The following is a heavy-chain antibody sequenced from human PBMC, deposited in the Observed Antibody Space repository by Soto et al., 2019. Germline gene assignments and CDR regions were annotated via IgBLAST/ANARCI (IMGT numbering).Heavy chain of an antibody. V-gene: IGHV5-51*01. CDR3: ARHLAVGCSSTSCYGGDFDY. CDR1: GYSFTSYW. J-gene: IGHJ4*02. Sequence: GESLKISCKGSGYSFTSYWIGWVRQMPGKGLEWMGIIYPGDSDTRYSPSFQGQVTISADKSISTAYLQWSSLKASDTAMYYCARHLAVGCSSTSCYGGDFDYWGQGTLVTVSS. CDR2: IYPGDSDT. D-gene: IGHD2-2*01.